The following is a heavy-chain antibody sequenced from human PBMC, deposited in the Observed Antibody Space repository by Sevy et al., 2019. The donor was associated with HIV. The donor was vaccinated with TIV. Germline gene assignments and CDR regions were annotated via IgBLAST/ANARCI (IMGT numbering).Heavy chain of an antibody. CDR3: ARPRANYVDHYFFYAMDV. J-gene: IGHJ6*02. Sequence: GGSLRLSCTASGFAFTNYYAMHWVRQAPGKGLEWVALISYDGSDKFYADSVKGRFTIIRDNFKNTRYLQMNGLTTEDTAVYYCARPRANYVDHYFFYAMDVWGQGTTVTVSS. V-gene: IGHV3-30-3*01. CDR2: ISYDGSDK. D-gene: IGHD4-17*01. CDR1: GFAFTNYYA.